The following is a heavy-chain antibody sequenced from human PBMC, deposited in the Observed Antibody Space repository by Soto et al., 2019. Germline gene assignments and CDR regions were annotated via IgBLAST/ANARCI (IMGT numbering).Heavy chain of an antibody. V-gene: IGHV3-23*01. CDR1: GFTFSSYA. D-gene: IGHD3-22*01. Sequence: GGSLRLSCAASGFTFSSYAVSWVRQAPGKGPEWISSISGSGSTIYYADSVKGRFTISRDNSKNTLYLQMSSLRAEDTAVYYCAKVFYYYGSSGYYYFDYWGQGTLVTVSS. J-gene: IGHJ4*02. CDR2: ISGSGSTI. CDR3: AKVFYYYGSSGYYYFDY.